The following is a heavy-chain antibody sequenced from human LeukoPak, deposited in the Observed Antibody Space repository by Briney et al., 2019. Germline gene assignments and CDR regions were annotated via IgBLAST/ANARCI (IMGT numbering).Heavy chain of an antibody. V-gene: IGHV3-21*01. Sequence: GGSLRLSCAASGFTFSSYTMNWVRQAPGKGLEWVSSITSSSSYIYYADPVKGRFTISRDNAKNSLYLQMNSLRAEDTAVYYCAREYCSGTSCSLVDYWGQGTLVTVSS. J-gene: IGHJ4*02. CDR3: AREYCSGTSCSLVDY. CDR1: GFTFSSYT. D-gene: IGHD2-2*01. CDR2: ITSSSSYI.